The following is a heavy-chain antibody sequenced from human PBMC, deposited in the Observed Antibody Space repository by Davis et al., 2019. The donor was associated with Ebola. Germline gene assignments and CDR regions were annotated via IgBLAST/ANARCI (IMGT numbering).Heavy chain of an antibody. D-gene: IGHD6-19*01. V-gene: IGHV1-8*03. CDR3: ARDLAVAGDY. Sequence: AASVKVSCKTSGYTFSNYDINWVRQAAGQGLEWMGWMNPQSGNTGYAQKFQGRVTITADKSTRTAYMELSSLRSEDTAVYYCARDLAVAGDYWGQGTLVTVSS. J-gene: IGHJ4*02. CDR1: GYTFSNYD. CDR2: MNPQSGNT.